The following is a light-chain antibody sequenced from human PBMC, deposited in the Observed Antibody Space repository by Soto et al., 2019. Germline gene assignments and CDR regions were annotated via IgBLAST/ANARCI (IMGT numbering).Light chain of an antibody. CDR3: QQYDTYDSYT. V-gene: IGKV1-5*03. CDR1: QSVSTC. Sequence: DIQMTQSPSTLSASIGDRVTITCRASQSVSTCLAWYQQKPGKAPKLLLYKASSLESGVPSRFSGSGSGTEFTLTISSLQPDDFATYHCQQYDTYDSYTFGQGTKLEIK. CDR2: KAS. J-gene: IGKJ2*01.